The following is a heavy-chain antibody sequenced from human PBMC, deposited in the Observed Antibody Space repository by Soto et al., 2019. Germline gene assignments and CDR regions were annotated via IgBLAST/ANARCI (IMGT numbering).Heavy chain of an antibody. D-gene: IGHD1-26*01. CDR2: MWYDGSNK. CDR3: ARSRLDRSCGANGIDY. J-gene: IGHJ4*02. Sequence: QVQLVEAGGGVVQPERSLRLSCAAPGFTFSSYGMHWVRQAPGKGREWVAVMWYDGSNKYYADSVKGRFTISRDNSKNAMYKQKSSLRAEDTGVYYCARSRLDRSCGANGIDYWGQGTLVTVSS. CDR1: GFTFSSYG. V-gene: IGHV3-33*01.